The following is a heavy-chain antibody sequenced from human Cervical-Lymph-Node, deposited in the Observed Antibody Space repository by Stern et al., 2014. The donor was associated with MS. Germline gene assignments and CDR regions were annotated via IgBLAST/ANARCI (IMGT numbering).Heavy chain of an antibody. CDR2: INPTSGGT. CDR1: GYTFLEYY. Sequence: VQLVESGAEVKKPGASVKVSCKASGYTFLEYYMDWVRQAPGQGLEGMGRINPTSGGTKYAQKFQGRVTMTRDTSISTAYLELTRLTSDDTAVYYCARESSLAGAPWGQGTLVTVSS. CDR3: ARESSLAGAP. V-gene: IGHV1-2*06. D-gene: IGHD6-19*01. J-gene: IGHJ5*02.